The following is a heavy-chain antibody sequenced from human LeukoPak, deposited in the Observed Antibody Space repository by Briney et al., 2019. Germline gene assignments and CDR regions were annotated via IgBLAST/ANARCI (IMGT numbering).Heavy chain of an antibody. CDR3: TKSGSSVFWS. CDR1: GFTVSSNY. CDR2: IRDDGSEK. Sequence: GGSLRLSCAASGFTVSSNYMSWVRQAPGKGLEWVANIRDDGSEKYYVDSVKGRFTVSRDNVKNSVFLQMNSLRVDDTAVYYCTKSGSSVFWSWGQGTLVTVSP. J-gene: IGHJ4*02. D-gene: IGHD3-3*02. V-gene: IGHV3-7*03.